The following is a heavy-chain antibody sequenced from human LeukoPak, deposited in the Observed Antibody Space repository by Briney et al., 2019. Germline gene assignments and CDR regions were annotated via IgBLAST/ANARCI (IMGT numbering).Heavy chain of an antibody. D-gene: IGHD1-26*01. CDR3: AKDSGVFGADYYMDV. CDR1: GFTFSSYG. Sequence: PGGSLRLSCAASGFTFSSYGMSWVCQAPGKGLEWVSAISGSGGSTYYADSVKGRFTISRDNSKNTLYLQMNSLRAEDTAVYYCAKDSGVFGADYYMDVWGKGTTVIISS. J-gene: IGHJ6*03. V-gene: IGHV3-23*01. CDR2: ISGSGGST.